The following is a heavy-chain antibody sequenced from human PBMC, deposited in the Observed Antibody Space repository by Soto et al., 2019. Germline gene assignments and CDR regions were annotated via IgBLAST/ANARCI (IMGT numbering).Heavy chain of an antibody. CDR2: MNPNSGNT. D-gene: IGHD3-3*01. CDR1: GYTFTSSD. Sequence: GASVKLYSPASGYTFTSSDTNSARQTTAQGLEWMGWMNPNSGNTGYAQKFQGRVTMTRNTSISTAYMELSSLRSEDTAVYYCARGGGLWTPDYYGMDGWGQGTTVTVSS. J-gene: IGHJ6*02. V-gene: IGHV1-8*01. CDR3: ARGGGLWTPDYYGMDG.